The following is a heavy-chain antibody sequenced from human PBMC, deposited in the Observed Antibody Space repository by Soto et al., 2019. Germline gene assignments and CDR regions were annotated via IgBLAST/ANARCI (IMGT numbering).Heavy chain of an antibody. D-gene: IGHD3-16*01. V-gene: IGHV3-30*18. Sequence: QVQLVESGGGVVQPGRSLRLSCAASGFIFSSCGMHWVRQAPGKGLEWVAVISYDAINKYYGDSVKGRFAISRDNSKNTLYLQMNSLSADDTAVYYCVQDRGPFGDGRERGDYWGQGTLVAGSS. J-gene: IGHJ4*02. CDR3: VQDRGPFGDGRERGDY. CDR1: GFIFSSCG. CDR2: ISYDAINK.